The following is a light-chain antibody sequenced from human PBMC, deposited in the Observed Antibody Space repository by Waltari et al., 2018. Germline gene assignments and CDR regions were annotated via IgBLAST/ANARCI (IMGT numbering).Light chain of an antibody. CDR2: KDS. Sequence: SYELTQPPSVSVSPGQTARITCSGDALPKQYAYWYQQKPGQAPVLVISKDSERPSGIPERFSGSSSGTTVTLTISGVQEEDEADYYCQSADSSGTYEVFGGGTKLTVL. CDR1: ALPKQY. CDR3: QSADSSGTYEV. J-gene: IGLJ2*01. V-gene: IGLV3-25*03.